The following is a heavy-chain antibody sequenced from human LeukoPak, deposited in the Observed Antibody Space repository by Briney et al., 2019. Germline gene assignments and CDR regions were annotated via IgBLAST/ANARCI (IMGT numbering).Heavy chain of an antibody. CDR1: GFGIGSYW. CDR3: AGGRGWLIDY. Sequence: GGSLRLYCAASGFGIGSYWMSWVRQAPGKGLEWVAIIKQDGSETLYADSVRDHFTISRDNAKNSAYLQMNSLRVEDTAVYFCAGGRGWLIDYWGQGALVTVSS. CDR2: IKQDGSET. V-gene: IGHV3-7*01. D-gene: IGHD6-19*01. J-gene: IGHJ4*02.